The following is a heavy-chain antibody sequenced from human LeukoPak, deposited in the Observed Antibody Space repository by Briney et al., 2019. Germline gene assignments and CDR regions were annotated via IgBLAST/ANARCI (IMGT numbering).Heavy chain of an antibody. V-gene: IGHV4-31*03. CDR2: IYYSGST. D-gene: IGHD1-26*01. CDR1: GGSISSGGYY. CDR3: ARDLVGATTDSPHPFDY. Sequence: SQTLSLTCTVSGGSISSGGYYWSWIRQHPGKGLEWIGYIYYSGSTYYNPSLKSRVTISVDTSKNQFSLKLSSVTAADTAVYYCARDLVGATTDSPHPFDYWGQGTLVTVSS. J-gene: IGHJ4*02.